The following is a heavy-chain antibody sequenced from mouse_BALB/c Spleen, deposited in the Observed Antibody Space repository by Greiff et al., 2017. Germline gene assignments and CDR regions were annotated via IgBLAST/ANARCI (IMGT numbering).Heavy chain of an antibody. CDR3: ATHYGSSSAWFAY. CDR1: GFTFSSYT. D-gene: IGHD1-1*01. CDR2: ISNGGGST. V-gene: IGHV5-12-2*01. Sequence: EVKLMESGGGLVQPGGSLKLSCAASGFTFSSYTMSWVRQTPEKRLEWVAYISNGGGSTYYPDTVKGRFTISRDNAKNTLYLQMSSLKSEDTAMYYCATHYGSSSAWFAYWGQGTLVTVSA. J-gene: IGHJ3*01.